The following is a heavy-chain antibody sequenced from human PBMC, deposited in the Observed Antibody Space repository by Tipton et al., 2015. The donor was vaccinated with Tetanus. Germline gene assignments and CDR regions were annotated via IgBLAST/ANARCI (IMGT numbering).Heavy chain of an antibody. CDR1: GFTVSSNY. CDR3: ARMTTVTSSNWFDP. Sequence: VQLVQSGGGLIQPGGSLRLSCAASGFTVSSNYMSWVRQAPGKGLEWVSVIYSGGSTYYADSVKGRFTISRDNSKNTLYLQMNSLRAEDTAVYYCARMTTVTSSNWFDPWGQGTLVTVSS. D-gene: IGHD4-17*01. J-gene: IGHJ5*02. CDR2: IYSGGST. V-gene: IGHV3-53*01.